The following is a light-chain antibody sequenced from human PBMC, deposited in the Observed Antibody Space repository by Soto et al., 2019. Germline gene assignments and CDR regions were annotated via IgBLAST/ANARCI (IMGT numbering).Light chain of an antibody. V-gene: IGKV3-11*01. CDR3: QQRSSSIT. Sequence: EIVLTQSPATLSLSPGERATLSCRASQSVGSYLAWYQQKPGQAPRLLIYDAFNRATGIPARFSGSGSGTDFTLTISGLEPEDFVVYYCQQRSSSITFGQGTRLEIK. CDR2: DAF. J-gene: IGKJ5*01. CDR1: QSVGSY.